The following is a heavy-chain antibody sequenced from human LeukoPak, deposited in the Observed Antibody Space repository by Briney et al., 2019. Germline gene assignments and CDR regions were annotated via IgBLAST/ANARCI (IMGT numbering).Heavy chain of an antibody. J-gene: IGHJ4*02. CDR3: AREVSSGWYGRHYYFDY. CDR2: INPSGGST. V-gene: IGHV1-46*01. D-gene: IGHD6-19*01. Sequence: ASVKVSCKASGYTFTSYDMHWVRQAPGQGLECMGIINPSGGSTSYAQKFQGRVTMTRDMSTSTVYMELSSLRSEDTAVYYCAREVSSGWYGRHYYFDYWGQGTLVTVSS. CDR1: GYTFTSYD.